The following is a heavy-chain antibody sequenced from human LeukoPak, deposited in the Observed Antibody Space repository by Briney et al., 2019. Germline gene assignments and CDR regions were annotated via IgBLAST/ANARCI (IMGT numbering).Heavy chain of an antibody. CDR2: ISAQHGQT. D-gene: IGHD3-22*01. J-gene: IGHJ4*02. V-gene: IGHV1-18*01. CDR1: GYSENFYG. Sequence: VASVKVSCKTSGYSENFYGITWVRQVAGQGLEWMGWISAQHGQTEYAPNSQDRVTMTTDTYTNTAYMELRSLRSDDTAVYYCARYYSYDSGGYYYYQYWGQGTLVTVSS. CDR3: ARYYSYDSGGYYYYQY.